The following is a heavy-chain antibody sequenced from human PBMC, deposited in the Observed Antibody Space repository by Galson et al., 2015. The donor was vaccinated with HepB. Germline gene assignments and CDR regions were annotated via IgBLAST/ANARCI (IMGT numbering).Heavy chain of an antibody. Sequence: SLRLSCAASGFSISSYWMHWVRQAPGKGLVWVSRINSDGSITNYADSVKGRFTISRDNAKNTLFLQMNSLRAEDTAVYYCQVVTLSWCQGTLVTVSS. D-gene: IGHD3-22*01. CDR1: GFSISSYW. CDR2: INSDGSIT. J-gene: IGHJ5*02. CDR3: QVVTLS. V-gene: IGHV3-74*01.